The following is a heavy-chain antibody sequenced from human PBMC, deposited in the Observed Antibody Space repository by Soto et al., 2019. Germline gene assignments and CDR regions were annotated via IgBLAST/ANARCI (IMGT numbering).Heavy chain of an antibody. J-gene: IGHJ6*02. CDR3: ARGGLLGYYYGMDV. CDR2: IIPIFGTA. Sequence: KVSCKASGGTFISYAISWVRRAPGQGLEWMGGIIPIFGTANYAQKFQGRVTITADESTSTAYMELSSLRSEDTAVYYCARGGLLGYYYGMDVWGQGTTVTVSS. CDR1: GGTFISYA. D-gene: IGHD3-22*01. V-gene: IGHV1-69*01.